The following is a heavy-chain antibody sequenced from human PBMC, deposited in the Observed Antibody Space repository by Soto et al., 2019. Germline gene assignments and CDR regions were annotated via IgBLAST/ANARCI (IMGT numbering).Heavy chain of an antibody. J-gene: IGHJ3*01. CDR1: GSSFITYA. D-gene: IGHD3-10*01. CDR3: ARDGGGFGELLLNSYDAFDL. CDR2: ISYDGSNA. Sequence: GGSLRLSCTASGSSFITYAMYWVRQAPGKGLEWVAIISYDGSNAQYADSVKGRFTVARDNSKNTLYLQMHSLTAEDTAVYYCARDGGGFGELLLNSYDAFDLWGQGKLVTVSS. V-gene: IGHV3-30*04.